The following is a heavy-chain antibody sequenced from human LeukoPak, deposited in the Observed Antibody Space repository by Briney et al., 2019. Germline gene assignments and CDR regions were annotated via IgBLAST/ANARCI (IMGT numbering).Heavy chain of an antibody. Sequence: PSETLSLTCTVSGGSISSSSYDWGWIRQPPGKGLEWIGSIYYSGSTYYNPSLKSRVTISVDTSKNQFSLKLSSVTAADTAVYYCARHRRVVIPFDYWGQGTLVTVSS. J-gene: IGHJ4*02. CDR1: GGSISSSSYD. V-gene: IGHV4-39*01. D-gene: IGHD3-3*01. CDR3: ARHRRVVIPFDY. CDR2: IYYSGST.